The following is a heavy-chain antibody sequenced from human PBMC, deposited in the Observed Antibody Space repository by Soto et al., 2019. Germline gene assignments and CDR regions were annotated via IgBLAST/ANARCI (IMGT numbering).Heavy chain of an antibody. CDR3: ARRYCGNLDY. CDR2: IYYSGGT. Sequence: QVQLQESGPGLVKPSETLSLTCTVSGGSISSYYWSWIRQPPGKGLEWIGYIYYSGGTNYNPSLKSRVTITVDSSKNHFSLKLSSVTAADTAVYYCARRYCGNLDYWGQGTLVTVSS. D-gene: IGHD2-21*01. J-gene: IGHJ4*02. V-gene: IGHV4-59*08. CDR1: GGSISSYY.